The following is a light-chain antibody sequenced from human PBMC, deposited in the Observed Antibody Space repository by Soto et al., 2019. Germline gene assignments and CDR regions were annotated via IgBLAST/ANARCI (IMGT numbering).Light chain of an antibody. CDR1: QSISSW. CDR3: QQSYSTPRIT. CDR2: AAS. V-gene: IGKV1-39*01. Sequence: DIQMTQSPSILSASVGDRVTITCRASQSISSWLAWYQQKPRKAPKLLIYAASSLQSGVPPRFSGSGSGTDFTLTISSLQPEDFATYYCQQSYSTPRITFGQGTRLEIK. J-gene: IGKJ5*01.